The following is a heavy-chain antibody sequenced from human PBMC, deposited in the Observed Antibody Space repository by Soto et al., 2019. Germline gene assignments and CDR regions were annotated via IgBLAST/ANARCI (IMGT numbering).Heavy chain of an antibody. CDR1: GYSFTNFH. Sequence: ASVKVSCKASGYSFTNFHIHWVRQAPGQGLEWMGMIDPSGGITRDAQRLQGRITMTRDASTSTVYMELRSLTSEDSAVYFCAKASDGGWPYYFDSWGQGALVTGSS. CDR2: IDPSGGIT. D-gene: IGHD2-15*01. J-gene: IGHJ4*02. CDR3: AKASDGGWPYYFDS. V-gene: IGHV1-46*01.